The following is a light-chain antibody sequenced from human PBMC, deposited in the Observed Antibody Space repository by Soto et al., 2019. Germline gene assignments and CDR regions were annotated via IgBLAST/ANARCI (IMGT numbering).Light chain of an antibody. J-gene: IGLJ3*02. CDR1: SSNLGAGYD. V-gene: IGLV1-40*01. Sequence: QSVLTQPPSVSGAPGQRVTISCTGNSSNLGAGYDVHWYQQLPGAAPKLVIFGNRNRPSGVPERFSGSKSGTSASLAITGLQAEEEPDYYCQAYDDSLTAALFCGGTQLTVL. CDR3: QAYDDSLTAAL. CDR2: GNR.